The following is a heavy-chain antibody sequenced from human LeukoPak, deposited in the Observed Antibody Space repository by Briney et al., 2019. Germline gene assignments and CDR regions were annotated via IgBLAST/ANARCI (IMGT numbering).Heavy chain of an antibody. Sequence: GGSLRLSCAASGFTFSDYYMSWIRQAPGKGLKWISYISSGGSTIYYADSVRGQFTISRDNAKKSLYLQMNSLRAEDTAVYYCARAQDSSIFDYWGQGTLVTVSS. D-gene: IGHD3-22*01. CDR3: ARAQDSSIFDY. CDR2: ISSGGSTI. J-gene: IGHJ4*02. V-gene: IGHV3-11*04. CDR1: GFTFSDYY.